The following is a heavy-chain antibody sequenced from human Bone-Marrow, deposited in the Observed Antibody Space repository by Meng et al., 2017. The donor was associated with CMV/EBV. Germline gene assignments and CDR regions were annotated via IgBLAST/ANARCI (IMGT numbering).Heavy chain of an antibody. CDR1: GFTFDDYG. D-gene: IGHD6-13*01. V-gene: IGHV3-7*01. CDR3: ARDEHSSSWYFKLSHDAFDI. J-gene: IGHJ3*02. CDR2: IKQDGSEK. Sequence: GESLKISCAASGFTFDDYGMSWVRQAPGKGLEWVANIKQDGSEKYYVDSVKGRFTISRDNAKNSLYLQMNSLRAEDTAVYYCARDEHSSSWYFKLSHDAFDIWGQGTMVTVSS.